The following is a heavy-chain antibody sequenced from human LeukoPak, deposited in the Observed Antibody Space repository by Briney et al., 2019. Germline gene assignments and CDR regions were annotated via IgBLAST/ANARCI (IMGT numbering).Heavy chain of an antibody. J-gene: IGHJ4*02. CDR3: ARQKEFGAYYDSSGYFDY. CDR1: GFTFSSYA. V-gene: IGHV3-64*01. D-gene: IGHD3-22*01. Sequence: PGGSLRLSCAASGFTFSSYAMHWVRQAPGKGLEYVSAISSNGGSTYYANSVKGRFTISGDNSKNTLYLQMGSLRAEDTAVYYCARQKEFGAYYDSSGYFDYWGQGTLVTVSS. CDR2: ISSNGGST.